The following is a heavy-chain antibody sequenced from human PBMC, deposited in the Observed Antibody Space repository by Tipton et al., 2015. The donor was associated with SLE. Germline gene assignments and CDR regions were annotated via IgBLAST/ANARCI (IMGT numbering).Heavy chain of an antibody. CDR2: ISSSNSYI. J-gene: IGHJ4*02. Sequence: SLRLSCVASGFTFSSYSMNWVRQAPGKGLEWVSSISSSNSYIHYADSVKGRFTISRDNAKNSLYLQMHSLRAEDTAVYYCARLAWYSSSSGFDSWGRGTRVTVSS. CDR3: ARLAWYSSSSGFDS. V-gene: IGHV3-21*01. CDR1: GFTFSSYS. D-gene: IGHD6-6*01.